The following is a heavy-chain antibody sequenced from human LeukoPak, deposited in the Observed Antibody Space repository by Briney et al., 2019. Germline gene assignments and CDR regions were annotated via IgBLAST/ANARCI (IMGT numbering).Heavy chain of an antibody. Sequence: SQTLSLTCTVSGGSISSGDYYWSWIRQPPGKRLEWVGYIYFSGYTYYNPSLRSRVSISMDTSKNRFSLNLNSVTAADTAVYYCTRVANGDYFDFWGQGTLVTVSS. V-gene: IGHV4-30-4*01. J-gene: IGHJ4*02. CDR2: IYFSGYT. CDR1: GGSISSGDYY. D-gene: IGHD4-17*01. CDR3: TRVANGDYFDF.